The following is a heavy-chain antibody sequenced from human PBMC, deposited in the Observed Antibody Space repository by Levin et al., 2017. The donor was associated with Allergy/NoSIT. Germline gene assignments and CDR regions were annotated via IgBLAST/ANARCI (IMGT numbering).Heavy chain of an antibody. D-gene: IGHD2-2*01. J-gene: IGHJ3*02. CDR3: ARDRNFKCNRATCYVAFDI. CDR2: IKHDGSST. Sequence: GGSLLLSFSSSFFPFLIFFLHFFLPAPGPFLFFVSRIKHDGSSTNYGDSVKGRFTISRDNAKNTLYLQMNSLRADDTAVYYCARDRNFKCNRATCYVAFDIWGQGTLVTVSS. V-gene: IGHV3-74*01. CDR1: FFPFLIFF.